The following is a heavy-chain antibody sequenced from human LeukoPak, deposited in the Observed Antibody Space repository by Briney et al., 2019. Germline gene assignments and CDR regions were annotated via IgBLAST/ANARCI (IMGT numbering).Heavy chain of an antibody. CDR1: GGSISSYY. CDR2: IYYSGST. V-gene: IGHV4-59*01. Sequence: PSETLSLTCTGSGGSISSYYWSWIRQPPGKGLEWIGYIYYSGSTNYNPSLKSRVTISVDTSKNQFSLKLSSVTAADKAVYYCARAVRELRWAVYYFDYWGQGTLVTVSS. J-gene: IGHJ4*02. D-gene: IGHD1-26*01. CDR3: ARAVRELRWAVYYFDY.